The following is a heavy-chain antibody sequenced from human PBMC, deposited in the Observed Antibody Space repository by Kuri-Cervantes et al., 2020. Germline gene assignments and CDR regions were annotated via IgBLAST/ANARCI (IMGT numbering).Heavy chain of an antibody. Sequence: SQTLSLTCAIYGGSFSGYYWSWIRQPPGKGLEWIGEINHSGSTNYNPSLRSRVTISVDTSKNQFTLKLSSVTAADTAIYCCARAVSSAFDPWGQGTLVTVSS. CDR3: ARAVSSAFDP. CDR1: GGSFSGYY. J-gene: IGHJ5*02. V-gene: IGHV4-34*01. CDR2: INHSGST.